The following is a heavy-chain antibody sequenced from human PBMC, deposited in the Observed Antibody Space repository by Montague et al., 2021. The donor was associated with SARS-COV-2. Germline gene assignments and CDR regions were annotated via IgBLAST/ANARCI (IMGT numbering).Heavy chain of an antibody. CDR3: ARDARNWNGVDY. D-gene: IGHD1-1*01. CDR2: SNYDGTDR. V-gene: IGHV3-74*01. Sequence: SLRLSCAASGFSFSGHCMHWVRQRPGKGLEWVSRSNYDGTDRSYADFVKGRFTISRDNAKNTLYLEVNSLGAEDTAVYHCARDARNWNGVDYWGQGTLVTVS. CDR1: GFSFSGHC. J-gene: IGHJ4*02.